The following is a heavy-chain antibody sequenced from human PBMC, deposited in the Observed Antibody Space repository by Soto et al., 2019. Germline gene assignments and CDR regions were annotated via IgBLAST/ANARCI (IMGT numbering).Heavy chain of an antibody. Sequence: SQTLSLTCVISWYSVSNNNSAFNLIRQSPSRVLEWLGRTYYRSKWYNDYALSVKIRITINPDTSKNQFSLQLNSVTPEDTAVYYCAREEWEADGSINWVDQWGQGTMVTVSS. CDR3: AREEWEADGSINWVDQ. CDR2: TYYRSKWYN. J-gene: IGHJ5*02. V-gene: IGHV6-1*01. CDR1: WYSVSNNNSA. D-gene: IGHD6-13*01.